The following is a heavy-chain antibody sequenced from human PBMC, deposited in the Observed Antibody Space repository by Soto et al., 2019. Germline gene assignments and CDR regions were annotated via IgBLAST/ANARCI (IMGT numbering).Heavy chain of an antibody. D-gene: IGHD5-12*01. CDR2: IIPIFGTA. CDR1: GGTFSSYA. J-gene: IGHJ6*02. V-gene: IGHV1-69*01. Sequence: QVQLVQSGAEVKKPGSSVKVSCKASGGTFSSYAISWVRQAPGQGLEWMGGIIPIFGTANYAQKFQGRVTITADESTSTAYMELSSLRSEDTAVYYCARAEVDIVATITVYYGMDVWGQGTTVTVS. CDR3: ARAEVDIVATITVYYGMDV.